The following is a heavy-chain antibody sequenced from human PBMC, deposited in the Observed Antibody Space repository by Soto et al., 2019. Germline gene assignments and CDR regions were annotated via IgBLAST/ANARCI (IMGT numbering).Heavy chain of an antibody. Sequence: GGSLRLSCAASGFTFSSYSMNWVRQAPGKGLEWVSYISSSSSTIYYADSVKGRFTISRDNAKNSLYLQMNSLRAEETAVYYCARSDIVVVPAAIWGKPDYYYYYMDVWGKGTTVTVSS. D-gene: IGHD2-2*01. CDR1: GFTFSSYS. CDR2: ISSSSSTI. J-gene: IGHJ6*03. CDR3: ARSDIVVVPAAIWGKPDYYYYYMDV. V-gene: IGHV3-48*01.